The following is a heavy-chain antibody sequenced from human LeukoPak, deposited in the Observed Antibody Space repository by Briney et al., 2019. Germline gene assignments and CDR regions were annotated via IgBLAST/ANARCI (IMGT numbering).Heavy chain of an antibody. J-gene: IGHJ4*02. CDR2: IWYDGSNK. V-gene: IGHV3-33*01. D-gene: IGHD3-16*01. Sequence: GGSLRLSCAASGFTFSSYGMHWVRQAPGKGLEWVAIIWYDGSNKYYADSVKGRFTISRDNSKNTLYLQVNSLRAEDTAVYYCARDGSFWGGYPYYFDYWGQGTLVTASS. CDR3: ARDGSFWGGYPYYFDY. CDR1: GFTFSSYG.